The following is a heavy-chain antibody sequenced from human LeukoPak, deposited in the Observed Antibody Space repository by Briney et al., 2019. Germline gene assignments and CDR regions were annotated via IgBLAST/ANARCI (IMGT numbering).Heavy chain of an antibody. V-gene: IGHV3-23*01. CDR2: LSYSGDNT. Sequence: GGSLRLSCAASGFTFSSYAMHWVRQAPGKGLEWVSALSYSGDNTYYADSVKGRFTISRDNSKNTLYLQMNSLRAEDTAVYYCARDSGDYDFWSGYYTGGLGAFDIWGQGTMVTVSS. J-gene: IGHJ3*02. CDR3: ARDSGDYDFWSGYYTGGLGAFDI. D-gene: IGHD3-3*01. CDR1: GFTFSSYA.